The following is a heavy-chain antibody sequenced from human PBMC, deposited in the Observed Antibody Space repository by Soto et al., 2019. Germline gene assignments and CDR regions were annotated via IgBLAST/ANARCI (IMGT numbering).Heavy chain of an antibody. CDR3: GKVLVGATGHTDSDP. J-gene: IGHJ5*02. Sequence: PSETLSLTCTVSGGSIYRSGYYWGWIRQPPGRGLEWIGNIDYNGVTYSNPSLKSRVTISRDTSKNQFSLKLTSATAADTALYYCGKVLVGATGHTDSDPWGPGTLVTVSS. CDR1: GGSIYRSGYY. V-gene: IGHV4-39*01. D-gene: IGHD2-15*01. CDR2: IDYNGVT.